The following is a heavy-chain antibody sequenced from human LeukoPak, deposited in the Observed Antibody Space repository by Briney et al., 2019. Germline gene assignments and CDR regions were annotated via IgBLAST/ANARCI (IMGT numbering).Heavy chain of an antibody. CDR2: IRYDGSNK. CDR1: GFTFSSYG. Sequence: GGSLRLSCAASGFTFSSYGMHWVRQAPGKGLGWVAFIRYDGSNKYSADSVKGRFTISRDNSKNTLYLQMNSLRAEDTAVYYCAKDLIIRIDYWGQGTLVTVSS. J-gene: IGHJ4*02. V-gene: IGHV3-30*02. D-gene: IGHD3-10*01. CDR3: AKDLIIRIDY.